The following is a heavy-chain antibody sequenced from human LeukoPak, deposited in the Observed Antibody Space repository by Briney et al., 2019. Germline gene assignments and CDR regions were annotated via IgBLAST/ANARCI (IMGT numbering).Heavy chain of an antibody. Sequence: GASVKVSCKASGYTFTGYYMHWVRQAPGQGLEWMGWINPNSGGTNYAQKFQGRVTMTRDTSISTAYMELSRLRSDDTAVYYCARDDDYGDYSYYYYYYGMDVWGQGTTVTVS. CDR2: INPNSGGT. V-gene: IGHV1-2*02. D-gene: IGHD4-17*01. CDR1: GYTFTGYY. J-gene: IGHJ6*02. CDR3: ARDDDYGDYSYYYYYYGMDV.